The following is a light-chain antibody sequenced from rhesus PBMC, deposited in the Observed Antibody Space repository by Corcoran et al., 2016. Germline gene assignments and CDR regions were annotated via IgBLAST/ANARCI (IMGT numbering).Light chain of an antibody. Sequence: DIQMTQSPSSLSASVGDRVTITCRASQGITNDLAWYQQKPGEPLKLLIYGASSLQSGIPSRFSGIGSGTDFTLTISSLQSEDFATYYCQHYYRTPPTFGQGTKVEIK. CDR3: QHYYRTPPT. CDR1: QGITND. CDR2: GAS. J-gene: IGKJ1*01. V-gene: IGKV1-33*02.